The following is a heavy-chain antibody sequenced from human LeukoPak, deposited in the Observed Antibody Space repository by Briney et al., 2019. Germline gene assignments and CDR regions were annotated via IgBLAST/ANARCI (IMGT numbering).Heavy chain of an antibody. J-gene: IGHJ4*02. CDR1: GFSFSNAW. V-gene: IGHV3-15*01. Sequence: PGGSLRLSCAASGFSFSNAWMSWVRQAPGKGLEWVGRIKSKTDGGTTDYAAPVEGRFTISRDESKNTLYLHMNSLKTDDTAVYYCTTALPYYGSGSYYKYYFDYWGQGTLVTVSS. CDR2: IKSKTDGGTT. D-gene: IGHD3-10*01. CDR3: TTALPYYGSGSYYKYYFDY.